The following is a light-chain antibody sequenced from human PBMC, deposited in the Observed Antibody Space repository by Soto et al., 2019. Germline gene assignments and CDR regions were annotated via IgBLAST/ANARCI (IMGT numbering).Light chain of an antibody. J-gene: IGLJ1*01. CDR3: SSYTSSSTPYV. CDR1: RSDVGGYNY. CDR2: EVS. V-gene: IGLV2-14*01. Sequence: QAVLTQPAFVSVSPGQSITISCTGIRSDVGGYNYVSWYQQHPGKAPKLMMYEVSNRPSGVSTRFSGSKPGNTASLTISGLQAEDEADYYCSSYTSSSTPYVFGPGIKVTVL.